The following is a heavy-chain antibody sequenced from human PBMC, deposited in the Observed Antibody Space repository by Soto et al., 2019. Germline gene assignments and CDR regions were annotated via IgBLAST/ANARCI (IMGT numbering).Heavy chain of an antibody. CDR1: GFTFSSYA. CDR2: ISGMGGST. Sequence: GGSPRLSCAASGFTFSSYAMSWVRQAPGKGLEWVSAISGMGGSTYYAGSVKGRFTISRDNSKNTLYLQMNSLRAEDTAVYYCAKDAVDSSGYYLFDYWGQGTLVTVSS. D-gene: IGHD3-22*01. V-gene: IGHV3-23*01. CDR3: AKDAVDSSGYYLFDY. J-gene: IGHJ4*02.